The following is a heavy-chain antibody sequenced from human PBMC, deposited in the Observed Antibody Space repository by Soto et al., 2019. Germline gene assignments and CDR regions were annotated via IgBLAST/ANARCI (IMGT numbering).Heavy chain of an antibody. CDR1: GYSFTSYW. CDR3: ARFETSAGEYFQH. Sequence: GESLKISCKGSGYSFTSYWIGWVRQMPGKGLEWMGIIYPGDSDTRYSTSIQGQVTISSDKSISNAYLQWSILKASDTAMYYCARFETSAGEYFQHWGQGTLVTVSS. D-gene: IGHD6-13*01. CDR2: IYPGDSDT. V-gene: IGHV5-51*01. J-gene: IGHJ1*01.